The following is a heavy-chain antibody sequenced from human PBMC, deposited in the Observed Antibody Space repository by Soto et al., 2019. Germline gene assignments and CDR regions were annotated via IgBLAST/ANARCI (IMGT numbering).Heavy chain of an antibody. Sequence: EVQLLESGGGLVQPGGSLRLSCAASGFTFSSYAMRWVRQAPGKGLEWVSAISGSGGSTYYADSVKGRFTISRDNSKHTLYLQMHSLRAEDTAVYYCARRGPGTYFDYWGQGTLVTVSS. J-gene: IGHJ4*02. CDR2: ISGSGGST. CDR1: GFTFSSYA. D-gene: IGHD6-13*01. V-gene: IGHV3-23*01. CDR3: ARRGPGTYFDY.